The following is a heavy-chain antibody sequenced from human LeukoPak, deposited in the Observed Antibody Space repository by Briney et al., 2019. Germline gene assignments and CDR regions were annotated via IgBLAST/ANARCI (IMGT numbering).Heavy chain of an antibody. CDR2: ISSSCSTT. D-gene: IGHD6-13*01. J-gene: IGHJ5*02. V-gene: IGHV3-48*03. Sequence: GGSLRLSCAASGFSLSSYEMNWVRQAPGKGLEWVSYISSSCSTTYYAQSVKGRFTISRDNAKNSLYLQMNSLRAEDTAVYYCARESCDSRSCSRFDPWGQGTLVTVSS. CDR1: GFSLSSYE. CDR3: ARESCDSRSCSRFDP.